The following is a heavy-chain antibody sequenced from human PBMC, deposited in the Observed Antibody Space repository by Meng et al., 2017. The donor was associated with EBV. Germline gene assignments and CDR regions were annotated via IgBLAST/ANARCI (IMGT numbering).Heavy chain of an antibody. J-gene: IGHJ4*02. CDR3: ARDPDSSGWYYFDY. Sequence: QVRRGGSGGDWIQAAGSLCLSFAACGFTFSSYARHWVRQAPGKGLEWWAVISYDGSNKYYADSVKGRFTISRDNSKNTLYLQMNSLRAEDTAVYYCARDPDSSGWYYFDYWGQGTLVTVSS. CDR2: ISYDGSNK. D-gene: IGHD6-19*01. V-gene: IGHV3-30-3*01. CDR1: GFTFSSYA.